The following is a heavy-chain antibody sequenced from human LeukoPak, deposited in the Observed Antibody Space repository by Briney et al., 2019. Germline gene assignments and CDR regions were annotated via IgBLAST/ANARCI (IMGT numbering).Heavy chain of an antibody. CDR1: GAHISNYY. CDR3: ASLSSGAAFDV. D-gene: IGHD3-22*01. V-gene: IGHV4-4*07. J-gene: IGHJ3*01. Sequence: SETLSLTCTVSGAHISNYYWTWVRQSAAQGLEWIGRLHASESTIYNPSLKSRVTMSIDTSKDRLSLTLTSVTAADSAVYYCASLSSGAAFDVWGQGTVVTVSS. CDR2: LHASEST.